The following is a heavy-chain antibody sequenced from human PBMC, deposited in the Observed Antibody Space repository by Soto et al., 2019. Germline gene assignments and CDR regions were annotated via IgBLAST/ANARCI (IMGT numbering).Heavy chain of an antibody. J-gene: IGHJ6*02. CDR2: IYHSGST. CDR1: GGSISSSNW. D-gene: IGHD2-8*01. V-gene: IGHV4-4*02. CDR3: ARGCTNGVCSSLYYYYYGMDV. Sequence: KPSETLSLTCAVSGGSISSSNWWSWVRQPPGKGLEWIGEIYHSGSTNYNPSLKSRVTIPVDKPKNQFSLKLSSVTAADTAVYYCARGCTNGVCSSLYYYYYGMDVWGQGTTVTVSS.